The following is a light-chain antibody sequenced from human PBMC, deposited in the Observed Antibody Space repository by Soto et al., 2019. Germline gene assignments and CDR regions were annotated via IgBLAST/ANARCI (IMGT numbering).Light chain of an antibody. CDR2: AAS. J-gene: IGKJ1*01. CDR3: QQYNSYPWT. V-gene: IGKV1-16*01. CDR1: QGISSY. Sequence: DIQMTQSPSSVSASVGDRVTITCRASQGISSYLAWYQQKPGKAPKLLIYAASTLQSGVPSRFSGSGSGTDFTLTITSLQPDDFATYYCQQYNSYPWTFGQGTKVDI.